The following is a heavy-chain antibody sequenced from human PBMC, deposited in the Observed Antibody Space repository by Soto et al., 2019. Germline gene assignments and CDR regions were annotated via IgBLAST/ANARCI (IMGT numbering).Heavy chain of an antibody. D-gene: IGHD3-22*01. CDR1: GGTFSSYA. Sequence: SVKVSCKASGGTFSSYAISWVRQAPGQGLEWMGGIIPIFGTANYAQKFQGRVTITADESTSTAYMELSSLRSEDTAVYYCARGRDDSSGYYYYYGMDVWGQGNTVTVSS. V-gene: IGHV1-69*13. CDR3: ARGRDDSSGYYYYYGMDV. J-gene: IGHJ6*01. CDR2: IIPIFGTA.